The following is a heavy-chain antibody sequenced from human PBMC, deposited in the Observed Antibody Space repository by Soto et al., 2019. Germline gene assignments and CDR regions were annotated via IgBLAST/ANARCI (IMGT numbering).Heavy chain of an antibody. V-gene: IGHV3-30-3*01. J-gene: IGHJ4*02. Sequence: PGGSLRLSCAASGFTFSSYAMHWVRQAPGKGLEWVAVISYDGSNKYYADSVKGRFTISRDNSKNTLYLQMNSLRAEDTAVYYCARTALLFGVVTLFDYWGQGTLVTVSS. CDR3: ARTALLFGVVTLFDY. CDR1: GFTFSSYA. D-gene: IGHD3-3*01. CDR2: ISYDGSNK.